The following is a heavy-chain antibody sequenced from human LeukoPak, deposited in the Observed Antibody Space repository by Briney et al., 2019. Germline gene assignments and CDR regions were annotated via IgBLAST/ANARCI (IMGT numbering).Heavy chain of an antibody. Sequence: GGSLRLSCAASGFTFSSYSMNWVRQAPGKGLEWVSSISSSSSYIYYADSVKGRFTISRDNAKNSLYLQMNSLRAEDTAVYYCARGGFGSSRSRQPIDYWGQGTLVTVSS. CDR1: GFTFSSYS. D-gene: IGHD6-13*01. CDR2: ISSSSSYI. J-gene: IGHJ4*02. V-gene: IGHV3-21*01. CDR3: ARGGFGSSRSRQPIDY.